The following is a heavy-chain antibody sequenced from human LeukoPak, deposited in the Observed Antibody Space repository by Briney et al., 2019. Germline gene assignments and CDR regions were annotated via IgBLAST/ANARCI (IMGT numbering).Heavy chain of an antibody. Sequence: PSETLSLTCTVSGGSSTTYYNWIRQPPGKGLEWIGYIYYSGSANCSPSLMSRVTISLDTSKNHFSLELSSVTAADTAVYYCATGVAADRSLRSWGQGILVTVSS. D-gene: IGHD6-19*01. CDR2: IYYSGSA. CDR3: ATGVAADRSLRS. J-gene: IGHJ5*02. CDR1: GGSSTTYY. V-gene: IGHV4-59*01.